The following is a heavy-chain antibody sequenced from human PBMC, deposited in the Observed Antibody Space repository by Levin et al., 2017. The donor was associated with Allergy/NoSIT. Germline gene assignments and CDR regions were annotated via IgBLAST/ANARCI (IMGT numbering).Heavy chain of an antibody. CDR2: IYRSGDT. J-gene: IGHJ4*02. Sequence: SETLSLTCAVSGGSISTDNWWSWIRQPPGKGLEWIGEIYRSGDTNHNPSLRSLVTMSVDKSKNPFSLTLSSVTAADTAVYYCATVEGLFCSGVSCSYSFHYWGQGALVTVSS. CDR3: ATVEGLFCSGVSCSYSFHY. CDR1: GGSISTDNW. D-gene: IGHD3-9*01. V-gene: IGHV4-4*02.